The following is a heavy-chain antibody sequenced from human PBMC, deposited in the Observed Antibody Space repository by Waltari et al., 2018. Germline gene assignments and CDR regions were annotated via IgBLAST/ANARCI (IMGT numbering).Heavy chain of an antibody. CDR1: GYSFTSYW. CDR2: IYPWSSVT. Sequence: EVQLVQSGAEVKKPGESLKISCKGSGYSFTSYWIGWVRQMPGKGLEWVGTIYPWSSVTECSPSFQGQVTIPADNSNSTPYLQWSILKASVTAMYYCARFIAVAGMSLTKKYDIWGQGTMVTVSS. J-gene: IGHJ3*02. V-gene: IGHV5-51*03. D-gene: IGHD6-19*01. CDR3: ARFIAVAGMSLTKKYDI.